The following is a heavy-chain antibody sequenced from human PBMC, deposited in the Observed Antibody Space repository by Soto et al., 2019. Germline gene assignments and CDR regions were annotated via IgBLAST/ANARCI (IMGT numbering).Heavy chain of an antibody. J-gene: IGHJ4*02. D-gene: IGHD6-19*01. CDR2: IGTSGNT. CDR3: ARRSSGRTYSFDF. CDR1: GYTFSSNA. Sequence: PGGSLRLSCAASGYTFSSNAMSWVRQAPGKGLEWVSSIGTSGNTYYPDSVQGRFTISRDISKNSLYLQMNSLRVEDTAVYYCARRSSGRTYSFDFWGQGTLVTVSS. V-gene: IGHV3-23*01.